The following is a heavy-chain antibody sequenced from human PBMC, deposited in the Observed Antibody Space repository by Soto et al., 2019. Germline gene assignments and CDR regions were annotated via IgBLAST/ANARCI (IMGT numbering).Heavy chain of an antibody. CDR3: ARGKKGYYDSSGYHPY. V-gene: IGHV4-34*01. CDR1: GGSFSGYY. Sequence: SETLCLTCAVYGGSFSGYYWSWIRQPPGKGLEWIGEINHSGSTNYNPSLKSRVTISVDTSKNQFSLKLSSVTAADTAVYYCARGKKGYYDSSGYHPYWGQGTLVTVSS. J-gene: IGHJ4*02. D-gene: IGHD3-22*01. CDR2: INHSGST.